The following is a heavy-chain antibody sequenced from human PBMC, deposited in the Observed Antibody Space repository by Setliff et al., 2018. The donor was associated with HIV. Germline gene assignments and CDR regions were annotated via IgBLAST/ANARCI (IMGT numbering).Heavy chain of an antibody. J-gene: IGHJ4*02. V-gene: IGHV6-1*01. CDR3: ARSITTAGTGFDY. CDR2: TFHRSKWYS. CDR1: GDSVSNYSAA. Sequence: SQTLSLTCAISGDSVSNYSAAWNWIRQSPSRGLAWLGRTFHRSKWYSDYAESVRSRITINPDTSKNQLSLQLHSVTPEDTAVYYCARSITTAGTGFDYWGQGTLVTVSS. D-gene: IGHD6-13*01.